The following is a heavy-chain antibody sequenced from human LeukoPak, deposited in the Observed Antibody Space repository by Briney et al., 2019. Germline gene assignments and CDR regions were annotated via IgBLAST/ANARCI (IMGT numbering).Heavy chain of an antibody. CDR1: GYTFTGYY. V-gene: IGHV1-2*02. CDR3: ARLPTLGDL. CDR2: INPNSGGT. J-gene: IGHJ5*02. Sequence: ASVKVSCKTSGYTFTGYYIHWVRQAPGQGLEWMGWINPNSGGTNYAQKFQGRVTMTRDTSISTAYMELSRLRSDDTAVYYCARLPTLGDLWGQGTLVTVSS. D-gene: IGHD2/OR15-2a*01.